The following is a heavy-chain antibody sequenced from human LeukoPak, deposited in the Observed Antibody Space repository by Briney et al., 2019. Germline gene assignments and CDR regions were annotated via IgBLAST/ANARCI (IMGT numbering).Heavy chain of an antibody. CDR3: AKVRGTMIVVDDAFDI. J-gene: IGHJ3*02. CDR2: ISGSGGST. V-gene: IGHV3-23*01. D-gene: IGHD3-22*01. Sequence: GRSLRLSCAASGFTFSSYAMSWVRQAPGKGLEWVSAISGSGGSTYYADSVKGRFTISRDNPKNTLYLQMNSLRAEDTAVYYCAKVRGTMIVVDDAFDIWGQGTMVTVSS. CDR1: GFTFSSYA.